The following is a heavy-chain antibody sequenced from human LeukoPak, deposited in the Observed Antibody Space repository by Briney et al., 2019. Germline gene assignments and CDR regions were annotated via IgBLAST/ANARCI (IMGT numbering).Heavy chain of an antibody. CDR2: ISAYNGNT. CDR3: ASATPGDTDYYGMDV. Sequence: ASVKVSCKASGYTFTSYGISWVRQAPGQGLEWMGWISAYNGNTNYAQKLQGRVTMTTDTSTSTAYMELRSLRSDDTAVYYCASATPGDTDYYGMDVWGQGTTVTVSS. D-gene: IGHD3-9*01. V-gene: IGHV1-18*01. CDR1: GYTFTSYG. J-gene: IGHJ6*02.